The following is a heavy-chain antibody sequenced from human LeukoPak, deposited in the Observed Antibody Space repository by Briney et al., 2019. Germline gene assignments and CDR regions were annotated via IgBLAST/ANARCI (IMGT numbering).Heavy chain of an antibody. Sequence: GGSLRLSCAASGFTFSNYAMSWVRQAPGKGLEWVSSVNQIGHVTYYADSVKGRFTISRDNSKNSLYLQMNSLRAEDTAVYYCAKTANYYGSGSPFDYWGQGTLVTVSS. CDR3: AKTANYYGSGSPFDY. J-gene: IGHJ4*02. CDR1: GFTFSNYA. D-gene: IGHD3-10*01. V-gene: IGHV3-23*01. CDR2: VNQIGHVT.